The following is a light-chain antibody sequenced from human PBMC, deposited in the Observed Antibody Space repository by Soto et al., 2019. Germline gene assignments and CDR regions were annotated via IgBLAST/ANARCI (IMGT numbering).Light chain of an antibody. V-gene: IGKV3-15*01. CDR2: GAS. CDR1: QSVNSN. J-gene: IGKJ1*01. CDR3: QQYDNWPPWT. Sequence: EIVLAQSPATLSLCPGERATLSCSASQSVNSNLAWYQQKPGQAPRVLIYGASTRATGIPARFSGSGSGTEFTLTISSLQSEDFAVYYCQQYDNWPPWTFGQGTKVDIK.